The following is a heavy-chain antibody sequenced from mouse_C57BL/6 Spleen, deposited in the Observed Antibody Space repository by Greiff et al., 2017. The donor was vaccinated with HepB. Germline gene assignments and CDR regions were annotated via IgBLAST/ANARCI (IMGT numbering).Heavy chain of an antibody. CDR3: AKGPSSGLDY. D-gene: IGHD3-2*02. CDR2: ISSGSSTI. V-gene: IGHV5-17*01. Sequence: EVKLMESGGGLVKPGGSLKLSCAASGFTFSDYGMHWVRQAPEKGLEWVAYISSGSSTIYYADTGKGRFTISRDNAKNTLFLQMTSRRSEDTAMYYCAKGPSSGLDYWGQGTTLTVSS. J-gene: IGHJ2*01. CDR1: GFTFSDYG.